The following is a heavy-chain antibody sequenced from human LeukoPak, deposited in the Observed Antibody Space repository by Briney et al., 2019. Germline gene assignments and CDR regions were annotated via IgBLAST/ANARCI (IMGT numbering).Heavy chain of an antibody. CDR1: GYSFSSGYY. CDR3: ARVTMVRGPFDY. Sequence: SETLSPTCAVSGYSFSSGYYWGWIRQPPGKGLEWIGSIYHSGSTYYNPSLKGRVTISVDTSKNQFSLKLSSVTAADTAVYYCARVTMVRGPFDYWGQGTLVTVSS. CDR2: IYHSGST. D-gene: IGHD3-10*01. V-gene: IGHV4-38-2*01. J-gene: IGHJ4*02.